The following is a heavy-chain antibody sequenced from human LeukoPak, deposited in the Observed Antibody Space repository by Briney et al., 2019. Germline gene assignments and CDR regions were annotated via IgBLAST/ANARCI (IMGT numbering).Heavy chain of an antibody. CDR3: ARRIAAAGVGIVY. CDR2: MNPDSGNT. D-gene: IGHD6-13*01. J-gene: IGHJ4*02. CDR1: GHTFTSYD. V-gene: IGHV1-8*01. Sequence: ASVKVSCKASGHTFTSYDINWGRQAAGQGLEWRGWMNPDSGNTGYAQKFQGRVTMTRNPSISTAYMEPSSLTSEDTAVYYCARRIAAAGVGIVYWGQGTLVTVSS.